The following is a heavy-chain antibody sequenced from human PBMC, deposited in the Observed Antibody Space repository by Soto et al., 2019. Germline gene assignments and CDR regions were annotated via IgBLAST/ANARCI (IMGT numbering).Heavy chain of an antibody. D-gene: IGHD5-18*01. Sequence: GASVKVSCKASGYTFTSYYMHWVRQAPGQGLEWMGIINPSGGSTSYAQKFQGRVTMTRDTSTSTVYMELSSLRSEDTAVYYCARVGSTAMASEYYFDYWGQGNPVTVSS. V-gene: IGHV1-46*01. CDR1: GYTFTSYY. J-gene: IGHJ4*02. CDR2: INPSGGST. CDR3: ARVGSTAMASEYYFDY.